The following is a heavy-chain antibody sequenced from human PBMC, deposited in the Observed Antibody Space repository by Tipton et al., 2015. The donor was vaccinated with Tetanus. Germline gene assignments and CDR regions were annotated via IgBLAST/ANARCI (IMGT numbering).Heavy chain of an antibody. J-gene: IGHJ4*02. CDR3: AKLKSRGDSSAIEH. Sequence: SLRLSCVASGFTFRSYWMSWIRQAPGKGLEWVANIKEDGSEMYYADSVKGRFTISRDNARNSLSVHMNSLTAEDTATYYCAKLKSRGDSSAIEHWGQGTLVTVSS. D-gene: IGHD2-21*02. CDR1: GFTFRSYW. CDR2: IKEDGSEM. V-gene: IGHV3-7*03.